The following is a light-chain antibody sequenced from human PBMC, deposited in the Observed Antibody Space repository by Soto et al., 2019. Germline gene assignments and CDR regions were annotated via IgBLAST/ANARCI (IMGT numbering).Light chain of an antibody. CDR3: CSYAGSNTVV. CDR2: EGN. V-gene: IGLV2-23*01. J-gene: IGLJ2*01. CDR1: SSDIGSYNL. Sequence: QSALTQPASVSGSPGQSITISCSGSSSDIGSYNLVSWYQLHPGKAPKLMIYEGNKRPSGVSNRFSASKSGTTASLTISGLQAEDEADYYCCSYAGSNTVVFGGGTKLTVL.